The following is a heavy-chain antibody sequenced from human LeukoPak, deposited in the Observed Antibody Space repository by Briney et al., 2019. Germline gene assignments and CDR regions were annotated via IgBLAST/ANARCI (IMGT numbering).Heavy chain of an antibody. J-gene: IGHJ4*02. V-gene: IGHV4-61*02. CDR3: ARGVVGGNSGGERLDY. D-gene: IGHD4-23*01. CDR1: GGSISSGSYY. Sequence: SETLSLTCTVSGGSISSGSYYWSWIRQPAGKGLEWIGRIYTSGSTNYNPSLKSRVTISVDTSKNQFSLKLSSVTAADTAVYYCARGVVGGNSGGERLDYWGQGTLVTVSS. CDR2: IYTSGST.